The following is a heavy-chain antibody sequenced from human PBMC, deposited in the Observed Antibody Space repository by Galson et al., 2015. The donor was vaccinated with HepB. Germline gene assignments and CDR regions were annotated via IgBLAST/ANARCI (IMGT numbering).Heavy chain of an antibody. CDR1: GFLFNNAW. J-gene: IGHJ4*02. CDR2: IKNKAHGETR. V-gene: IGHV3-15*01. D-gene: IGHD5-24*01. CDR3: ATGEDGHSN. Sequence: SLRLSCAASGFLFNNAWMNWVRQATGKGLEWVGRIKNKAHGETRDYAAPIKGRFTVSRDDSKNTLYLQMNSLTIEDTAVYYCATGEDGHSNWGQGTLVTVSS.